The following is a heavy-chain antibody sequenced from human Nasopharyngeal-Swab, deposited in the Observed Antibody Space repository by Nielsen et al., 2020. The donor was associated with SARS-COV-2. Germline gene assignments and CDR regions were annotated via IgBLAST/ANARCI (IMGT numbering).Heavy chain of an antibody. V-gene: IGHV3-48*02. CDR1: GFTFSSYS. J-gene: IGHJ5*02. Sequence: GESLKISCAASGFTFSSYSMNWVRQAPGKGLEWVSYISSSSSTTYYADSVKGRFTISRDNAKNSLYLQMNSLRDEDTAVYYCARDPNSYYDILTGMPGFDPWGQGTLVTVSS. CDR3: ARDPNSYYDILTGMPGFDP. D-gene: IGHD3-9*01. CDR2: ISSSSSTT.